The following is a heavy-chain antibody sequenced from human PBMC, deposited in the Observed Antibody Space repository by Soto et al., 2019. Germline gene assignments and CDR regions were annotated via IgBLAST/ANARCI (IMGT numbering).Heavy chain of an antibody. CDR2: LYSGGTT. D-gene: IGHD7-27*01. V-gene: IGHV3-53*01. J-gene: IGHJ4*02. CDR3: ARASSRWGSEAAY. Sequence: GSSNYMGWVRQAPGKGLEWVSALYSGGTTVYADSVKGRFTISRDNSKNTLYLQMNSVRVEDTAVYYCARASSRWGSEAAYWGQGTLVTVSS. CDR1: GSSNY.